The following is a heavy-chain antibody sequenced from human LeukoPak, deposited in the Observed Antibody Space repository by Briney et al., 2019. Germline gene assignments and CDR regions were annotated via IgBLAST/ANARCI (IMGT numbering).Heavy chain of an antibody. CDR2: IYPGDSDT. J-gene: IGHJ4*02. CDR3: ARLGGGYPDY. D-gene: IGHD5-12*01. CDR1: GSRFTSYW. Sequence: GGSLKISWKGSGSRFTSYWSGGGRQLPGKGLEWMGIIYPGDSDTRYSPSFQGQVTISADKSISTAYLQWSSLQASDTAMYYCARLGGGYPDYWGQGTLVTVSS. V-gene: IGHV5-51*01.